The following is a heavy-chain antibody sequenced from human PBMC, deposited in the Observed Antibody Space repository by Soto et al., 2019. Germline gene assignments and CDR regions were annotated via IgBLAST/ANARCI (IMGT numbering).Heavy chain of an antibody. V-gene: IGHV4-59*01. Sequence: TLSLTCTVSGGSISSYYWSWIRQPPGKGLEWIGYIYYSGSTNYNPSLKSRVTISVDTSKNQFSLKLSSVTAADTAVYYCARDGAAPYYDFWSGTNYYYGMDVWGQGTTVTVSS. CDR2: IYYSGST. J-gene: IGHJ6*02. CDR1: GGSISSYY. CDR3: ARDGAAPYYDFWSGTNYYYGMDV. D-gene: IGHD3-3*01.